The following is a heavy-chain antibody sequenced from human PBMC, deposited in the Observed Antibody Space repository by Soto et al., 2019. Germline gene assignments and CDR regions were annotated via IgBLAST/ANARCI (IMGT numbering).Heavy chain of an antibody. Sequence: QVQLQQWGAGLLKPSETLSLTCAVYGGSFSGYYWSWIRQPPGKGLEWIGEINHSGSTNYNPSLKSRVTISVDTSKNQFSLKLSSVTAADTAVYYCASPALRSWKNDAFDIWGQGTMVTVSS. V-gene: IGHV4-34*01. D-gene: IGHD6-13*01. J-gene: IGHJ3*02. CDR2: INHSGST. CDR1: GGSFSGYY. CDR3: ASPALRSWKNDAFDI.